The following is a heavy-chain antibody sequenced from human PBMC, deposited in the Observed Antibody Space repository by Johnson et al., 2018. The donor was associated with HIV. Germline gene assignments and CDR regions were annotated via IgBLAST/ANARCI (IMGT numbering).Heavy chain of an antibody. CDR3: AKEQQLYAFDI. D-gene: IGHD6-13*01. CDR2: IGTAGDT. Sequence: VQPVESGGDLVKPGRSLRLSCAASGFTFSSYDMHWVRQATGKGLEWVSAIGTAGDTYYPGSVKGRFTISRDNSKNSLYLQMNSLRTEDTALYYCAKEQQLYAFDIWCQWTMVTVSS. J-gene: IGHJ3*02. V-gene: IGHV3-13*01. CDR1: GFTFSSYD.